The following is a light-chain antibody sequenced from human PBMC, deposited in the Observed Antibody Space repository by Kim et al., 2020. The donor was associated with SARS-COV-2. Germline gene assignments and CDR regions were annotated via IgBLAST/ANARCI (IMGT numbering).Light chain of an antibody. V-gene: IGKV1-27*01. CDR1: QGITKS. Sequence: VSVGHRVHITCRASQGITKSLAWDQQKPGKVPQLLIYAAYALQSGVPYRFSGSGSGTDFTLTISSLQPEDVATYYCQKYNSAPWTFGQGTKVDIK. CDR3: QKYNSAPWT. CDR2: AAY. J-gene: IGKJ1*01.